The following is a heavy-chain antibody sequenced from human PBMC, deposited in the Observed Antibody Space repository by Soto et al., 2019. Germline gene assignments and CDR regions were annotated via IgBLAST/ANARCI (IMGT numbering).Heavy chain of an antibody. CDR3: ARYCGGDCYYNWFDP. V-gene: IGHV3-66*01. CDR1: GFIVSNNY. CDR2: IYSGGTT. Sequence: EVQLVESGGGLVQPGGSLRLSCAASGFIVSNNYMSWVRQAPGKGLECISVIYSGGTTYYADSVKGRFTISRDSSKNTLYLQMNSLRAEDTAVYYCARYCGGDCYYNWFDPWGQGTLVTVSS. D-gene: IGHD2-21*02. J-gene: IGHJ5*02.